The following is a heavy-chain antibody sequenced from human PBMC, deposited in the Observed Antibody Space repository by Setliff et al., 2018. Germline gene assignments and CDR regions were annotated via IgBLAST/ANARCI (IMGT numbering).Heavy chain of an antibody. Sequence: GYLGLSCAASGFTVTSNYMSWVRQAPGKGLEWVSVIYTGGSTYYADSVKGRFTISRDNSKNTLYLQMNSLRAEDTAVYYCARDLGARYCSGGSCSHYYYYYYMDVWGKGTTVTVSS. CDR1: GFTVTSNY. J-gene: IGHJ6*03. CDR3: ARDLGARYCSGGSCSHYYYYYYMDV. D-gene: IGHD2-15*01. CDR2: IYTGGST. V-gene: IGHV3-53*01.